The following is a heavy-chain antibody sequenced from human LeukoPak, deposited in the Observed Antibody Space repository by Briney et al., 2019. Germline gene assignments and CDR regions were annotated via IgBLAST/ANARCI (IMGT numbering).Heavy chain of an antibody. Sequence: ASVKVSCKASGYSFTTYAMNWVRQAPGQGLEWMGWINTNTGNPTYAQGFTGRFVFSLDTSVSTAYLQISSLKAEDTAVYYCARELLITRTWFDPWGQGTLVAVSS. D-gene: IGHD3-22*01. V-gene: IGHV7-4-1*02. CDR3: ARELLITRTWFDP. CDR2: INTNTGNP. J-gene: IGHJ5*02. CDR1: GYSFTTYA.